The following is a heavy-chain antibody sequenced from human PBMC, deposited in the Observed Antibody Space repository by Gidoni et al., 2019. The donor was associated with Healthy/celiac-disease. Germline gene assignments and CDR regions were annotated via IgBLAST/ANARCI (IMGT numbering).Heavy chain of an antibody. V-gene: IGHV3-7*03. CDR1: GFTFSSYW. J-gene: IGHJ5*02. D-gene: IGHD3-16*01. CDR2: IKQDGSAK. Sequence: EVQLVESGGGLVQPGGSLRRSCAASGFTFSSYWMRRVRPAPGKGLELVANIKQDGSAKYYVDSVKGRFTISRDNAKNSLYLQMNSLRAEDTAVYYCARDTSAADSVFVHGYPTWGFDPWGQGTLVTVSS. CDR3: ARDTSAADSVFVHGYPTWGFDP.